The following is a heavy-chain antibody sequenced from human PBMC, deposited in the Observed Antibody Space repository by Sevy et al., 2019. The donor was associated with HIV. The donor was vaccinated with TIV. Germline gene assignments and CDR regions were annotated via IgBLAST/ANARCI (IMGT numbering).Heavy chain of an antibody. J-gene: IGHJ4*02. CDR3: VRGRDFGSGFPKIDD. V-gene: IGHV4-61*02. CDR2: IYHSGRT. D-gene: IGHD3-3*01. Sequence: SETLSLTCAVSGGSVSSDTYYWSWVRQPAGKGLEWIGRIYHSGRTKYNPSLESRVSMSLDTSKNLFSLKVTSVTAADTDIYYCVRGRDFGSGFPKIDDWGQGTLVTVSS. CDR1: GGSVSSDTYY.